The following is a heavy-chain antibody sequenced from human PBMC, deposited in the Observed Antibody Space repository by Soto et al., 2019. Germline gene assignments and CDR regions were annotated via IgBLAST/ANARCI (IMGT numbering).Heavy chain of an antibody. CDR1: GGSFGGYY. CDR2: INHSGST. J-gene: IGHJ4*02. D-gene: IGHD6-13*01. V-gene: IGHV4-34*01. CDR3: ARGVLRTGYSSSWYSDY. Sequence: SETLSLTCAVYGGSFGGYYWSWIRQPPGKGLEWIGEINHSGSTNCNPSLKSRVTISVDTSKNQFSLKLSSVTAADTAVYYCARGVLRTGYSSSWYSDYWGQGTLVT.